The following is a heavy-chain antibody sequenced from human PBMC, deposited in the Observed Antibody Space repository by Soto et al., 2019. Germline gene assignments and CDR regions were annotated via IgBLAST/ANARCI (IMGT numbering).Heavy chain of an antibody. Sequence: SETLSLTCAVYGGSFSGYYWSWIRQPPGKGLEWIGEINHSGSTNYNPSLKSRVTISVDTSKNQFSLKLSSVTAADTAVYYCARGHSYVVHWGQGTLVTVSS. CDR3: ARGHSYVVH. CDR2: INHSGST. J-gene: IGHJ4*02. V-gene: IGHV4-34*01. CDR1: GGSFSGYY. D-gene: IGHD1-26*01.